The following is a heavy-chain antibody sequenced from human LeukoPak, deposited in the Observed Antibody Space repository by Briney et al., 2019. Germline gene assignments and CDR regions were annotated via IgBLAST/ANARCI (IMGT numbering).Heavy chain of an antibody. V-gene: IGHV3-30*01. CDR1: GFTFSNYA. J-gene: IGHJ4*02. CDR3: ARTIAAAGSGQSDY. D-gene: IGHD6-13*01. Sequence: PGRSLRLSCAASGFTFSNYAMHWVRQAPGKGLEWVAVISYDGSDKYYADSVKGRFTISRDNSKNTLYLQMNSLSDEDTALYYCARTIAAAGSGQSDYWGQGTLVTVSS. CDR2: ISYDGSDK.